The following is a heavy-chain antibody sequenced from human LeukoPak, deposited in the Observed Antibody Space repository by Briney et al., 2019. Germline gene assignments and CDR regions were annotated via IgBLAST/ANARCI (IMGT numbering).Heavy chain of an antibody. CDR1: GFTFSSYA. J-gene: IGHJ4*02. CDR3: ATMGYDFWSGYWPDY. V-gene: IGHV3-23*01. CDR2: ISGSGGST. D-gene: IGHD3-3*01. Sequence: GGSLRLSCAASGFTFSSYAMSWVRQAPGKGLEWVSTISGSGGSTDYADSVKGRFTISRDNSKNTLYLQMDSVGAGDTAEYYCATMGYDFWSGYWPDYWGQGTLVTVSS.